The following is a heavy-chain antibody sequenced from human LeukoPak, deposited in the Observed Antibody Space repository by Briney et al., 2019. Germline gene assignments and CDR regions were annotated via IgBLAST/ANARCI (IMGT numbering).Heavy chain of an antibody. V-gene: IGHV3-48*01. J-gene: IGHJ3*02. CDR2: ISSSSSTI. CDR1: GFTFSSYS. Sequence: HPGGSLRLSCAASGFTFSSYSMNWVRQAPGKGLEWVSYISSSSSTIYYADSVKGRFTISRDNAKNSLYLQMNSLRAEDTAVYYCARSLPNYYDSSGSHAFDIWGQGTMVTVSS. CDR3: ARSLPNYYDSSGSHAFDI. D-gene: IGHD3-22*01.